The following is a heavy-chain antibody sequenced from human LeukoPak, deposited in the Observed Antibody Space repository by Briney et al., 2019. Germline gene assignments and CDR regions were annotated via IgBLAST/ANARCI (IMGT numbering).Heavy chain of an antibody. Sequence: GASVKVSCKASGYTFTSYYMHWVRQAPGQGLEWMGWINPNSGGTNYAQKFQGRVTMTRDTSISTAYMELSRLRSDDTAVYYCARAFQATVIHFDYWGQGTLVTVSS. CDR3: ARAFQATVIHFDY. V-gene: IGHV1-2*02. CDR2: INPNSGGT. D-gene: IGHD4-17*01. J-gene: IGHJ4*02. CDR1: GYTFTSYY.